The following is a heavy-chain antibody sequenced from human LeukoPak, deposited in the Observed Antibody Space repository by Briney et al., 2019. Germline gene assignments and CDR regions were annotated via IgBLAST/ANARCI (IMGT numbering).Heavy chain of an antibody. CDR1: GYSISSGYY. D-gene: IGHD5-18*01. V-gene: IGHV4-38-2*02. J-gene: IGHJ6*03. CDR3: ARTAMVTSLGYYYYYMDV. CDR2: IYHSGST. Sequence: PSETLSLTCTVSGYSISSGYYWGWIRQPPGKGLEWIGSIYHSGSTYYNPSLKSRVTISVDTSKNQFSLKLSSVTAADTAVYYCARTAMVTSLGYYYYYMDVWGKGTTVTVSS.